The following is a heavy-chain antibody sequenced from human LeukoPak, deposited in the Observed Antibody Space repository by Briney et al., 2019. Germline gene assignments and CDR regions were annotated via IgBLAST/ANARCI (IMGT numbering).Heavy chain of an antibody. J-gene: IGHJ6*02. CDR1: GFTFSSYG. D-gene: IGHD3-16*01. CDR3: ARSRAAVVMGELIPSFYYGMDV. CDR2: ISYDGSNK. V-gene: IGHV3-30*03. Sequence: GGSLRLSCAASGFTFSSYGMHWVRRAPGKGLEWVAVISYDGSNKYYADSVKGRFTISRDNSKNTLYLQMNSLRADDTAVYYCARSRAAVVMGELIPSFYYGMDVWGQGTTVTVSS.